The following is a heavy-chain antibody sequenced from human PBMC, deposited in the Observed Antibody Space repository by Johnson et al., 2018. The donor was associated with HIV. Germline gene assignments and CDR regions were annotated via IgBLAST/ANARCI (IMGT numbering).Heavy chain of an antibody. CDR1: GFTFSNYA. CDR2: ISYDGSIK. J-gene: IGHJ3*02. V-gene: IGHV3-30-3*01. CDR3: ARGCAYCGGDCYHAFDI. Sequence: QVQLVESGGGVVQPGRSLRLSCAASGFTFSNYAMHWVRQAPGKGLEWVAVISYDGSIKYYADSVKGRFTISRDNAKNSLYVQMNSLRAEDTALYYCARGCAYCGGDCYHAFDIWGQGTMVTVSS. D-gene: IGHD2-21*02.